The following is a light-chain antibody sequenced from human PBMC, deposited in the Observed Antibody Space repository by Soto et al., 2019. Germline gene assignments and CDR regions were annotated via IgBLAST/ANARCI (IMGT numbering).Light chain of an antibody. J-gene: IGKJ5*01. CDR1: QSVSNN. V-gene: IGKV3-15*01. CDR2: GAP. CDR3: QQYNNWPLIT. Sequence: EIVLTQSPGTLSLSPGERATLSCRASQSVSNNYLAWYQQKPGQAPRLLIYGAPTRATGIPARFSGSGSGTEFTLTISSLQSEDFAVYYCQQYNNWPLITFGQGTRLEIK.